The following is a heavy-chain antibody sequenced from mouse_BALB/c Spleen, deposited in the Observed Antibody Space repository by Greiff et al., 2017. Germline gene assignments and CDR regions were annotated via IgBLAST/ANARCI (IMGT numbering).Heavy chain of an antibody. CDR3: ARVGGNDVGWFAY. J-gene: IGHJ3*01. Sequence: VQLQQSGAELVRPGVSVKISCKGSGYTFTDYAMHWVKQSHAKSLEWIGVISTYYGDASYNQKFKGKATMTVDKSSSTAYMELARLTSEDSAIYYCARVGGNDVGWFAYWGQGTLVTVSA. CDR2: ISTYYGDA. CDR1: GYTFTDYA. V-gene: IGHV1S137*01. D-gene: IGHD2-2*01.